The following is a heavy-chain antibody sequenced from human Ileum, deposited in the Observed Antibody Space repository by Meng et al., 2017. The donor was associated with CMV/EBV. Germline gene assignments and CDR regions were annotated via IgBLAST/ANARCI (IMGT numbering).Heavy chain of an antibody. CDR3: VRVKLAAPNLVDY. CDR2: ISPDGSDT. Sequence: CAASGLTFSTSWLHWVRQTPGRGLMWVSRISPDGSDTLYADSVKGRFTISRDNARNTLYLQMTGLRAEDTAVYYCVRVKLAAPNLVDYWGQGTLVTVSS. CDR1: GLTFSTSW. D-gene: IGHD6-25*01. V-gene: IGHV3-74*03. J-gene: IGHJ4*02.